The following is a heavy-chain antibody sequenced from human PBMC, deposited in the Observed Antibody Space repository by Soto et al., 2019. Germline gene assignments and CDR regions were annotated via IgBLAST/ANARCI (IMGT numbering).Heavy chain of an antibody. CDR1: GFTFSSYG. V-gene: IGHV3-30*18. J-gene: IGHJ4*02. CDR2: ISYDGSNK. Sequence: QVQLVESGGGVVQPGRSLRLSCAASGFTFSSYGMHWVRQAPGKGLEWVAVISYDGSNKYYADSVKGRFTISRDNSKNTLYLQMNSLRAEDTAVYYCANNEARPLWGQGTLVTVSS. D-gene: IGHD6-6*01. CDR3: ANNEARPL.